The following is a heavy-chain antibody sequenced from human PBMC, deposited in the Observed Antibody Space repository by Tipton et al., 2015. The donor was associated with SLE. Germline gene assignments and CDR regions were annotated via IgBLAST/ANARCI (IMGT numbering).Heavy chain of an antibody. J-gene: IGHJ3*01. V-gene: IGHV4-28*06. CDR3: ARAFITFNDDVDAFDF. Sequence: TLSLTCAVSGYSISRNNWWGWIRQPPGKGLEWIGYIYYSGSTNYNPSLKSRVTMSVDTSENQFSLKLTSVSAFDTAVYYCARAFITFNDDVDAFDFWGRGTMVTVSS. CDR2: IYYSGST. D-gene: IGHD2/OR15-2a*01. CDR1: GYSISRNNW.